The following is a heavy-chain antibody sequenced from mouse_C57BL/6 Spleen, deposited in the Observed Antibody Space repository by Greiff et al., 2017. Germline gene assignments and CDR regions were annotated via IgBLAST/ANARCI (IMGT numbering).Heavy chain of an antibody. CDR1: GYSFTDYN. D-gene: IGHD1-1*01. V-gene: IGHV1-39*01. CDR2: INPNYGTT. Sequence: VHVKQSGPELVKPGASVKISCKASGYSFTDYNMNWVKQSNGKSLEWIGVINPNYGTTSYNQKFKGKATLTVDQSSSTAYMQLNSLTSEDSAVYYCARGRHITTVVRAMDYWGQGTSVTVSS. J-gene: IGHJ4*01. CDR3: ARGRHITTVVRAMDY.